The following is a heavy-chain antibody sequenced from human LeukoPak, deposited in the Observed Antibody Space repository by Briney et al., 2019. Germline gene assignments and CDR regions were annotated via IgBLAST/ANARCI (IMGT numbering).Heavy chain of an antibody. CDR1: GFTFSSYS. CDR3: ARVLHKRMYDSTTYFPY. J-gene: IGHJ4*02. D-gene: IGHD3-22*01. CDR2: ISSDSSTI. Sequence: GGSLRLSCAASGFTFSSYSMNWVRQAPGKGLKWISYISSDSSTIYYADSVKGRFTISRDNAKNSLYLQMNSLRAEGTAVYYCARVLHKRMYDSTTYFPYWGQGILVTVSS. V-gene: IGHV3-48*01.